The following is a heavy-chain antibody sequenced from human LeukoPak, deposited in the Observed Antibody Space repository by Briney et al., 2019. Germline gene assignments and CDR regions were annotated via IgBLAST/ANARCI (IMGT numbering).Heavy chain of an antibody. J-gene: IGHJ6*03. CDR1: GFTFSSYS. CDR3: ARVGDSSSSLGIDYYYYYMDV. Sequence: PGGSLRLSCAASGFTFSSYSMNWVRQAPGKGLEWVSSISSSSSYIYYADSVKGRFTISRDNAKNSLYLQMNSLRAEDTAVYYCARVGDSSSSLGIDYYYYYMDVWGKGTTVTVSS. V-gene: IGHV3-21*01. D-gene: IGHD6-6*01. CDR2: ISSSSSYI.